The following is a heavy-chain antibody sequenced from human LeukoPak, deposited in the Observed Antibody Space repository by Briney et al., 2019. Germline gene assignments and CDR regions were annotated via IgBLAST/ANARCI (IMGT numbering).Heavy chain of an antibody. J-gene: IGHJ4*02. CDR1: GVSISSSSYN. CDR3: VRGSTLRHYQY. CDR2: RYFIVST. D-gene: IGHD3-16*01. V-gene: IGHV4-39*01. Sequence: SETLSLTYTVSGVSISSSSYNWGWIRPPPGKGLEWIGSRYFIVSTYYNPSLKSRTTVSVDTSKNQFSLKLSSVTCADTAVYYWVRGSTLRHYQYWGQGTLVTVSS.